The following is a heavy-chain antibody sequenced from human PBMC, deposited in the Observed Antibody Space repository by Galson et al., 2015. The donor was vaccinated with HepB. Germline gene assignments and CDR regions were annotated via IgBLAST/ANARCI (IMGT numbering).Heavy chain of an antibody. CDR2: ISSSSSTI. V-gene: IGHV3-48*01. Sequence: SLRLSCAASGFTFSSYSMNWVRQAPGKGLEWVSYISSSSSTIYYADSVKGRFTISRDNAKNSLYLQMNSLRAEDTAVYYCARSRGVVVAATTSYYYYGMDVWGQGT. CDR3: ARSRGVVVAATTSYYYYGMDV. CDR1: GFTFSSYS. D-gene: IGHD2-15*01. J-gene: IGHJ6*02.